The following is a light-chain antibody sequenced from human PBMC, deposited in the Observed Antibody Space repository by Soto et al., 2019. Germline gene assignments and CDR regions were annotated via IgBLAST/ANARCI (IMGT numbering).Light chain of an antibody. CDR3: QQYGSSPWT. J-gene: IGKJ1*01. V-gene: IGKV3-15*01. CDR2: GAS. Sequence: DIVMTQSPVTLTVSPGERITLSCRASRSINSNLAWYQQKPGQAPRLLFYGASVRATGIPDRFTGSGSGTDFTLTITSLQSEDFAVYYCQQYGSSPWTFGQGTKVDIK. CDR1: RSINSN.